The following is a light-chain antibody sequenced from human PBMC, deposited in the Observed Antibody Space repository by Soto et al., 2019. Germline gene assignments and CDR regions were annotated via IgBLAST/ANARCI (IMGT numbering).Light chain of an antibody. CDR2: GAS. Sequence: EIVLTQSPGTLSLSPGERATLSCRASQSVSSSYLTWYQQKPGQAPRLLIYGASSRATGIPDRFSGSGYGTDFTLTISRVEPEDFAVYYCQQYGSSLFTFGQGTKLEIK. V-gene: IGKV3-20*01. CDR1: QSVSSSY. J-gene: IGKJ2*01. CDR3: QQYGSSLFT.